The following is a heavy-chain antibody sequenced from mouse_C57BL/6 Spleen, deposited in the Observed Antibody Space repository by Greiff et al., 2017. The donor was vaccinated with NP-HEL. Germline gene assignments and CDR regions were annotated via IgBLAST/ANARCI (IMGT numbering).Heavy chain of an antibody. J-gene: IGHJ3*01. CDR2: IDPENGDT. Sequence: VQLQQSGAELVRPGASVKLSCTASGFNIKDDYMHWVKQRPEQGLEWIGWIDPENGDTEYASKFQGKATITADTSSNTAYLQLSSLTSEDTAVYYCTRVYYSAWFAYWGQGTLVTVSA. V-gene: IGHV14-4*01. CDR3: TRVYYSAWFAY. D-gene: IGHD1-1*01. CDR1: GFNIKDDY.